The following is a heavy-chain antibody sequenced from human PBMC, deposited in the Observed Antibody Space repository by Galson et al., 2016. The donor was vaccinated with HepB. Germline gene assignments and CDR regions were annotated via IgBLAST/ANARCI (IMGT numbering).Heavy chain of an antibody. V-gene: IGHV3-23*01. CDR1: GFTFRSNV. D-gene: IGHD1-26*01. J-gene: IGHJ4*02. Sequence: SLRLSCAASGFTFRSNVVNWVRQAPGKGLEWVSGISGSGGSTYYADSVRGRFTISRDNSKNTLYLQMNGLRAEDTAVYYCAEDLLGGTFIPYFFDYWGQGTLVTVSS. CDR2: ISGSGGST. CDR3: AEDLLGGTFIPYFFDY.